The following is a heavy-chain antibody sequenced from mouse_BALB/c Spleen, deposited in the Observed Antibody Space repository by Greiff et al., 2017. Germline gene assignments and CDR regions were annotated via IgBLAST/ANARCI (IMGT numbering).Heavy chain of an antibody. CDR2: ISDGGSYT. CDR1: GFTFSDYY. V-gene: IGHV5-4*02. Sequence: EVQRVESGGGLVKPGGSLKLSCAASGFTFSDYYMYWVRQTPEKRLEWVATISDGGSYTYYPDSVKGRFTISRDNAKNNLYLQMSSLKSEDTAMYYCARDGDYGSSYGGYAMDYWGQGTSVTVSS. J-gene: IGHJ4*01. CDR3: ARDGDYGSSYGGYAMDY. D-gene: IGHD1-1*01.